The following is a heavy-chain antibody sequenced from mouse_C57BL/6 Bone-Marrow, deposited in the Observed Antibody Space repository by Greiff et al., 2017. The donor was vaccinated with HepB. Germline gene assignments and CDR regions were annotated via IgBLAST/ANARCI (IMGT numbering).Heavy chain of an antibody. CDR1: GFSFNTYA. J-gene: IGHJ2*01. V-gene: IGHV10-1*01. D-gene: IGHD2-5*01. CDR2: IRSKSNNYAT. CDR3: VRHNYSNFDY. Sequence: DVKLVESGGGLVQPKGSLKLSCAASGFSFNTYAMNWVRQAPGKGLEWVARIRSKSNNYATYYADSVKDRFTISRDDSESMLYLQMNNLKTEDTAMYYCVRHNYSNFDYWGQGTTLTVSS.